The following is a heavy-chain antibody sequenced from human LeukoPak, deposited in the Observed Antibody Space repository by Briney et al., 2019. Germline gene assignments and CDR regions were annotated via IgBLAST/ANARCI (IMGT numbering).Heavy chain of an antibody. Sequence: GGSLXLSCXASGFTFSSYWMSWVRQAPGKGLEWVANIKQDGSEKYYVDSVKGRFTISRDNAKNSLYLQMNSLRAEDTAVYYCARVGRDKIQLWSQFDYWGQGTLVTVSS. CDR2: IKQDGSEK. D-gene: IGHD5-18*01. CDR1: GFTFSSYW. CDR3: ARVGRDKIQLWSQFDY. J-gene: IGHJ4*02. V-gene: IGHV3-7*01.